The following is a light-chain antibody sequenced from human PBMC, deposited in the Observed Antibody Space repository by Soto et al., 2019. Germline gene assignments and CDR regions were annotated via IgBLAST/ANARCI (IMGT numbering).Light chain of an antibody. CDR3: QQYFSTPLS. CDR1: QSVLSSSNNKNY. J-gene: IGKJ4*01. CDR2: WAS. Sequence: DIVMTQSPDSLAVSLGERATINCKSSQSVLSSSNNKNYLAWYQQKPGQPPKLLIYWASTRESGVPDRFSGSGSGTDFTLTISSLQAEDVAGYYCQQYFSTPLSFGGGTKVEIK. V-gene: IGKV4-1*01.